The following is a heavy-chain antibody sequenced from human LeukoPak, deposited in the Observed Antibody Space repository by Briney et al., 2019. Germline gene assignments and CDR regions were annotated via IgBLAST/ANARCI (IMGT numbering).Heavy chain of an antibody. Sequence: ASVKVSCKASGYTFTSYAMHWVRQAPGQRLEWMGWINAGNGNTKYSQKFQGRVTITRDTSTSTAYMELRSLRSDDTAVYYCARDKSIAVSDFDYWGQGTLVTVSS. CDR2: INAGNGNT. D-gene: IGHD6-19*01. CDR3: ARDKSIAVSDFDY. CDR1: GYTFTSYA. J-gene: IGHJ4*02. V-gene: IGHV1-3*01.